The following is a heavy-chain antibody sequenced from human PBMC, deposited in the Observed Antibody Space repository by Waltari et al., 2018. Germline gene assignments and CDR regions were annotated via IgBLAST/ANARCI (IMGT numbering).Heavy chain of an antibody. CDR2: FNPDNGDG. J-gene: IGHJ4*02. CDR3: ARRSPYSSFDY. V-gene: IGHV1-18*01. Sequence: QVQLVQSGAEVKKPGASVKVSCKASGYSFDSYGISWVRQAPGQGLEWMGWFNPDNGDGNYAQKFQGRVTMTTDSSTSTAHMELRSLGSDDTAVHYCARRSPYSSFDYWGQGTLVTVSS. CDR1: GYSFDSYG. D-gene: IGHD3-22*01.